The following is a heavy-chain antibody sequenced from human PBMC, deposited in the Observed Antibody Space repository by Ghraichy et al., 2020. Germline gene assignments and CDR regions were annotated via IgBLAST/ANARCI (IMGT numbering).Heavy chain of an antibody. D-gene: IGHD3-22*01. Sequence: SETLSLTCAVSGGSFSGYYWSWLRQPPGRGLEWIGEINHSGSTNYYSSLKSRVTISVDTSKNQFSLKLTSVTAADTAVYYCARGGDTSGYYYYYDYWGQGVLVTVSS. CDR1: GGSFSGYY. CDR2: INHSGST. CDR3: ARGGDTSGYYYYYDY. V-gene: IGHV4-34*01. J-gene: IGHJ4*02.